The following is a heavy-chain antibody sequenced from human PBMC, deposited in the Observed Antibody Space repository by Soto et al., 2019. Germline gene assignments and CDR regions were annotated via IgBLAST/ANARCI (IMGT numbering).Heavy chain of an antibody. V-gene: IGHV4-59*01. CDR2: IYYSGST. CDR3: ARLFNNWNYDNYYYYYGMDV. CDR1: GGSISSYY. Sequence: ASETLSLTCTVSGGSISSYYWSWIRQPQGKGLEWIGYIYYSGSTNYNPSLKSRVTISVDTSKNQFSLKLSSVTAADTAVYYCARLFNNWNYDNYYYYYGMDVWGQGTTVTVSS. D-gene: IGHD1-7*01. J-gene: IGHJ6*02.